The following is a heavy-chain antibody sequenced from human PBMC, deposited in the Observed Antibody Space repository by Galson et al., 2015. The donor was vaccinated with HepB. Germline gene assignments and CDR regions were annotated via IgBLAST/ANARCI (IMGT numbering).Heavy chain of an antibody. CDR3: AREPNWGYGMDV. Sequence: SLRLSCAASGFTVSSNYMSWVRQAPGKGLEWVSVIYSGGSTYYADSVKGRFTISRDNSKNTLYLQMNSLRAEDTAVYYCAREPNWGYGMDVWGQGTTVTVSS. CDR2: IYSGGST. V-gene: IGHV3-53*01. J-gene: IGHJ6*02. D-gene: IGHD7-27*01. CDR1: GFTVSSNY.